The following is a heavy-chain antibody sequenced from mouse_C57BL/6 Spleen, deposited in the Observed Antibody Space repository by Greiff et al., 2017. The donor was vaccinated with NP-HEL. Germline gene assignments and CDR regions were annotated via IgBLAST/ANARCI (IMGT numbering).Heavy chain of an antibody. J-gene: IGHJ1*03. D-gene: IGHD1-1*01. V-gene: IGHV1-64*01. Sequence: QVQLKQPGAELVKPGASVKLSCKASGYTFTSYWMHWVKQRPGQGLEWIGMIHPNSGSTNYNEKFKSKATLTVDKSSSTAYMQLSSLTSEDSAVYYCARGNITTAWYFDVWGTGTTVTVSS. CDR1: GYTFTSYW. CDR3: ARGNITTAWYFDV. CDR2: IHPNSGST.